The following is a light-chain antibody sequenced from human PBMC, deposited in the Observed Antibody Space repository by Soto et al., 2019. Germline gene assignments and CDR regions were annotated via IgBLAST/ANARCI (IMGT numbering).Light chain of an antibody. CDR3: AAWDDSLSGHVV. CDR2: DNN. CDR1: SSNIGTDY. J-gene: IGLJ2*01. Sequence: QAVVTQPPSASGTPGQRVTISCSGISSNIGTDYVYWYQQVPGTAPKLLIYDNNQRPSGVPDRFSGSKSATSASLAISGLRSEDEADYYCAAWDDSLSGHVVFGGGTKVTVL. V-gene: IGLV1-47*02.